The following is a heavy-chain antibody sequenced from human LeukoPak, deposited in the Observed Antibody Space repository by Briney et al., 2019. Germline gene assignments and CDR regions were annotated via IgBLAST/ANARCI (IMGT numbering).Heavy chain of an antibody. Sequence: SETLSLTCTVSGGSISSYYWSWIRQPPGKGLEWIGYIYYSGSTNYNPSLKSRVTISVDTSKNQFSLKLSSVTAADTAVYYCARDALRYYYYYMDVWGEGATVTVSS. V-gene: IGHV4-59*01. J-gene: IGHJ6*03. CDR2: IYYSGST. D-gene: IGHD3-16*01. CDR1: GGSISSYY. CDR3: ARDALRYYYYYMDV.